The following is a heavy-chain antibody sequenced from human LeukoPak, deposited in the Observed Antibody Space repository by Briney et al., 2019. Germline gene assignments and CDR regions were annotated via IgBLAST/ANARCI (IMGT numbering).Heavy chain of an antibody. D-gene: IGHD5-18*01. CDR1: GYSISSDYY. CDR2: IFHNGNT. Sequence: SETLSLTCTVSGYSISSDYYWGWIRQPPGKGLEWIGNIFHNGNTYYNPSLKSRVTMSIDTSKKQFSLKLRTATAADTAVYYCAAGGYSYATPGYWGQGTLVTVSS. V-gene: IGHV4-38-2*02. CDR3: AAGGYSYATPGY. J-gene: IGHJ4*02.